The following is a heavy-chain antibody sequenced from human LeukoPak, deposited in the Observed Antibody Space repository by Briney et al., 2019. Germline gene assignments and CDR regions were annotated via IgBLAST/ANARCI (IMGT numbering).Heavy chain of an antibody. CDR3: ARVTTMVRGAYFQH. V-gene: IGHV4-59*01. CDR2: IYYSGNT. J-gene: IGHJ1*01. CDR1: GGSISSYY. D-gene: IGHD3-10*01. Sequence: PSETLSLTCTVSGGSISSYYWSWIRQPPGKGLEWIGYIYYSGNTNYNPSLKSRVTISVDTSKNQFSLKLTSVTAADTAVYYCARVTTMVRGAYFQHWGQGTLVTVSS.